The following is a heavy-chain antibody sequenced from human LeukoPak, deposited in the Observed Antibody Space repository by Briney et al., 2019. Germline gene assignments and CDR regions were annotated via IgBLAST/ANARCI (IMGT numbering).Heavy chain of an antibody. CDR3: ARGVAAAGLYYFDY. J-gene: IGHJ4*02. CDR2: ISSSSSYI. V-gene: IGHV3-21*01. Sequence: AGGSLRLSCAASGFTFSSYSMNWVRQAPGKGLEWVSSISSSSSYIYYADSVKGRLTISRDNAKNSLYLQMNSLRAEDTAVYYCARGVAAAGLYYFDYWGQGTLVTVSS. D-gene: IGHD6-13*01. CDR1: GFTFSSYS.